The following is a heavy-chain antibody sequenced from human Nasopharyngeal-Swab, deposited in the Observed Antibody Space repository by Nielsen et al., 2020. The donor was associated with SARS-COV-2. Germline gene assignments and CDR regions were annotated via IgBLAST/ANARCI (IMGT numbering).Heavy chain of an antibody. D-gene: IGHD6-13*01. V-gene: IGHV3-21*01. CDR3: ARDPESSSWFDY. Sequence: VRQAPGKGLEWVSSISSSSSSYIYYADSVKGRFTISRDNAKNSLYLQMNSLRAEDTAVYYCARDPESSSWFDYWGQGTLVTVSS. CDR2: ISSSSSSYI. J-gene: IGHJ4*02.